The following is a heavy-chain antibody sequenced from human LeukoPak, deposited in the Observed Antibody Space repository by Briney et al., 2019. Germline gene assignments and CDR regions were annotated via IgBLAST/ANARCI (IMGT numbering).Heavy chain of an antibody. Sequence: ASVKVSCKASGYTFTGYYMHWVRQAPGQGLEWMGIINPSGGSTSYAQKFQGRVTMTRDMSTSTVYMELSSLRSEDTAVYYCARGTVTTRLGYYYYYMDVWGKGTTVTVSS. D-gene: IGHD4-17*01. V-gene: IGHV1-46*01. CDR3: ARGTVTTRLGYYYYYMDV. CDR1: GYTFTGYY. J-gene: IGHJ6*03. CDR2: INPSGGST.